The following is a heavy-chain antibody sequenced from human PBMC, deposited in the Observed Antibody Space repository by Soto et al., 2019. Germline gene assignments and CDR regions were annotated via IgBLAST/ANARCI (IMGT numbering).Heavy chain of an antibody. J-gene: IGHJ5*01. D-gene: IGHD3-10*01. V-gene: IGHV4-34*01. Sequence: SETLSLTCAVYGGSFSGYYWSWIRQPPGKGLEWIGEINHSGSTNYNASLKSRVTISVDTSKNQFSLKLSSVTAADTVLYYFAMNRGLWFGELFHHVIDSWGQGTLVTVSS. CDR2: INHSGST. CDR1: GGSFSGYY. CDR3: AMNRGLWFGELFHHVIDS.